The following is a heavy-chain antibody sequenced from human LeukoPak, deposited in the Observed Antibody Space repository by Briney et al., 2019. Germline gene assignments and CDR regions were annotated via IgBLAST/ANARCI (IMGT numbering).Heavy chain of an antibody. CDR1: GYSFTSYW. J-gene: IGHJ6*04. D-gene: IGHD3-10*01. CDR2: IDPSDSYT. CDR3: ARTIPVLLWFAEYWAEPPYGMDV. V-gene: IGHV5-10-1*01. Sequence: GESLRISCKGSGYSFTSYWISWVRQIPGKGLEWMGRIDPSDSYTNYSPSFQGHVTISADKSISTAYLQWSSLQASDTAMYYCARTIPVLLWFAEYWAEPPYGMDVWGKGTTVTVSA.